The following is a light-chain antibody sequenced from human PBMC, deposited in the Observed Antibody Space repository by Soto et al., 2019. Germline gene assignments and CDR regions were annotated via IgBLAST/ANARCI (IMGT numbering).Light chain of an antibody. CDR2: AVT. J-gene: IGLJ2*01. V-gene: IGLV2-14*01. CDR1: SSDVGGHNY. Sequence: QSVLTQPASVSGSPGQSITISCTGTSSDVGGHNYVSWYQQHPGKAPKLMIYAVTNRPSGVSNRFSASKSGNTASLTISGLQAEDEADYYCSSFTASNTVVFSGGTKLTVL. CDR3: SSFTASNTVV.